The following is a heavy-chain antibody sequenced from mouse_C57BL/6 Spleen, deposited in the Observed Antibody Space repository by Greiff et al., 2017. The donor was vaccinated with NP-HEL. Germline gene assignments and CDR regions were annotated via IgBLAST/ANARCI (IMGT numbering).Heavy chain of an antibody. CDR3: ARRGNSNYFWYFDV. CDR2: INSDGGST. J-gene: IGHJ1*03. D-gene: IGHD2-5*01. V-gene: IGHV5-2*01. Sequence: EVKVVESGGGLVQPGESLKLSCESNEYEFPSHDMSWVRKTPEKRLELVAAINSDGGSTYYPDTMERRFIISRDNTKKTLYLQMSSLRSEDTALYYCARRGNSNYFWYFDVWGTGTTVTVSS. CDR1: EYEFPSHD.